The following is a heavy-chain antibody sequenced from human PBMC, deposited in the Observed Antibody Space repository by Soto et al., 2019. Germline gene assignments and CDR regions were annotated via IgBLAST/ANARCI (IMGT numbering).Heavy chain of an antibody. J-gene: IGHJ6*02. CDR2: MSPNSVAT. CDR3: ARGVDAGVDV. CDR1: GYTFTTYD. Sequence: QVQLVQSGAEVTKPGASVKVSCKASGYTFTTYDINWVRQATGQGLEWLGWMSPNSVATGYAQKFQGRVTMARDTSMTTAYMELSNLRSEDTAMYYCARGVDAGVDVWGQGTTVTVSS. D-gene: IGHD1-1*01. V-gene: IGHV1-8*01.